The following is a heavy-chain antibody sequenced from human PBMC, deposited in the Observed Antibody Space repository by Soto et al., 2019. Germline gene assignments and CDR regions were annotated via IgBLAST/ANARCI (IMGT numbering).Heavy chain of an antibody. Sequence: PGGSLRLSCAASGMTFNRNGMHWVRQAPGKGLEWVAVIWYDGSKTAYSDSVKGRFTISRDNAKNTLYLQMNSVRDEDTAIYFCARVKVMTHKSRWFDPWGRGTLVTVSS. CDR1: GMTFNRNG. CDR2: IWYDGSKT. J-gene: IGHJ5*02. V-gene: IGHV3-33*01. CDR3: ARVKVMTHKSRWFDP. D-gene: IGHD6-13*01.